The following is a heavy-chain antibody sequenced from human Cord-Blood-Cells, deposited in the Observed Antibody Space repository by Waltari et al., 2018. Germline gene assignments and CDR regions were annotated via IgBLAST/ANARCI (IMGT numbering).Heavy chain of an antibody. Sequence: QVQLQQWGAGLLKPSETLSLTCAVYGWSFSGYYWSWIRQPPGKGLEWIGEINHSGSTNYNPSLKSRVTISVDTSKNQFSLKLSSVTAADTAVYYCARHMGYSGSYYYFDYWGQGTLVTVSS. J-gene: IGHJ4*02. CDR2: INHSGST. CDR1: GWSFSGYY. CDR3: ARHMGYSGSYYYFDY. V-gene: IGHV4-34*01. D-gene: IGHD1-26*01.